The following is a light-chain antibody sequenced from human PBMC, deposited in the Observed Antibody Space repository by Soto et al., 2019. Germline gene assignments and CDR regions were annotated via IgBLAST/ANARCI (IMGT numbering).Light chain of an antibody. J-gene: IGLJ3*02. Sequence: QSVLTQPPSVSAAPGQKVTISCFGSNSNIGRNYVSWYQQLPGTAPKLLIYGNNNRDSGISDRISGSKSGTSATLGITGLQPGDEADYYCATWDNTLSIEVFGGGTKLTVL. V-gene: IGLV1-51*01. CDR3: ATWDNTLSIEV. CDR1: NSNIGRNY. CDR2: GNN.